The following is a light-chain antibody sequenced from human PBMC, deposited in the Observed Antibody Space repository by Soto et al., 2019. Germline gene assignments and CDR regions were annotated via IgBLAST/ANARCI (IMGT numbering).Light chain of an antibody. CDR3: QHNGRS. Sequence: EIVITQSSTSLSVTPGERATLSCRTSESVGSSLLAWYQQKPGQAPRLLIYAASSSATGISDRFSGSGSGTDFTLIINRLDPEDSAVYYCQHNGRSFGQGTRLEIK. V-gene: IGKV3-20*01. CDR1: ESVGSSL. CDR2: AAS. J-gene: IGKJ5*01.